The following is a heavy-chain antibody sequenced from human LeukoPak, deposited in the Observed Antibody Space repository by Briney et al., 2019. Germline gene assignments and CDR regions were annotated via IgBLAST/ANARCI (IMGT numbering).Heavy chain of an antibody. V-gene: IGHV3-30*03. CDR3: ARDSWTGDLWYFDL. D-gene: IGHD3/OR15-3a*01. CDR1: GFTFSSYG. Sequence: PGGSLRLSCAASGFTFSSYGMHWVRQAPGKGLEWVAVISYDGSNKYYADSVKGRFTISRDNSKNTLYLQMNSLRAEDTAVYYCARDSWTGDLWYFDLWGRGTLVTVSS. J-gene: IGHJ2*01. CDR2: ISYDGSNK.